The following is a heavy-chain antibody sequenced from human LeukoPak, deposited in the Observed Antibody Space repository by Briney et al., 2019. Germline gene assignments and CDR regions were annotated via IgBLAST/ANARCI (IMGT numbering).Heavy chain of an antibody. V-gene: IGHV3-7*01. CDR2: IKQDGSEK. D-gene: IGHD3-3*01. Sequence: GGSLRLSCAASGFTFSSYWMSWVRQAPGKGLEWVANIKQDGSEKYYVDSVKGRFTISRDNAKNSLYLQMNSLRAEDTAVYYCARTLRELWVLEWLFGYWGQGTPVTVSS. CDR1: GFTFSSYW. J-gene: IGHJ4*02. CDR3: ARTLRELWVLEWLFGY.